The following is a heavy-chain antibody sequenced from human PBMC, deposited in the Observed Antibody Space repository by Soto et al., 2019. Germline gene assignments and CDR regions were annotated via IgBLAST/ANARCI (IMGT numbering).Heavy chain of an antibody. CDR2: VYYSGNT. CDR3: ARKGAAASYARYYMDV. V-gene: IGHV4-59*01. Sequence: QVQLQESGPGLVKPSETLSLTCTVSGGSISPYYWSWLRQPPGKGLEWIGYVYYSGNTNYNPSLESLVTISVDTSRNRFSLNLTSATAADTAVYYCARKGAAASYARYYMDVWGRGTAVTVSS. J-gene: IGHJ6*03. D-gene: IGHD6-13*01. CDR1: GGSISPYY.